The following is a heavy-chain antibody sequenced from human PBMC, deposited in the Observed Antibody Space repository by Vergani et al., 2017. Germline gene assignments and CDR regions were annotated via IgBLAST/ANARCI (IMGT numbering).Heavy chain of an antibody. CDR2: IYYSGST. Sequence: QVQLQESGPGLVKPSETLSLTFTVSGVSVSSGSYSWSWLRQPAGNGLEWIWYIYYSGSTNYNPSLKSRVPIAVDTSKNQFSLKLSSVTAADTAVYYCARGESWKQCPHTFDYWGQGTLVTVSS. CDR1: GVSVSSGSYS. J-gene: IGHJ4*02. V-gene: IGHV4-61*10. D-gene: IGHD3-16*01. CDR3: ARGESWKQCPHTFDY.